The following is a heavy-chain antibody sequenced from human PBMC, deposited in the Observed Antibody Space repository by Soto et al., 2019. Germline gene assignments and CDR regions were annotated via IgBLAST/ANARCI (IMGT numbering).Heavy chain of an antibody. D-gene: IGHD6-6*01. CDR2: INPSGGST. CDR3: ARDSSSSSYYYYGMDV. CDR1: GYTFTSYY. J-gene: IGHJ6*02. V-gene: IGHV1-46*01. Sequence: GASVKVSCKASGYTFTSYYMHWVRQAPGQGLEWMGIINPSGGSTSYAQKFQGRVAMTRDTSTSTVYMELSSLRSEDTAVYYCARDSSSSSYYYYGMDVWGQGTTVTVSS.